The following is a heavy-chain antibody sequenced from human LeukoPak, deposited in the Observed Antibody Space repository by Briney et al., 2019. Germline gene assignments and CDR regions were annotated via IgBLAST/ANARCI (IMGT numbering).Heavy chain of an antibody. Sequence: SETLSLTCAVYGGSFSGYYWGWISQPPGNWMEWIGEINHSGSTNYNPSLKSRVTISVDTSKNQFSLKLSSVTAADTAVYYCARGLSYSYGLGYFDYWGRGTLVTVSS. J-gene: IGHJ4*02. CDR1: GGSFSGYY. V-gene: IGHV4-34*01. CDR2: INHSGST. CDR3: ARGLSYSYGLGYFDY. D-gene: IGHD5-18*01.